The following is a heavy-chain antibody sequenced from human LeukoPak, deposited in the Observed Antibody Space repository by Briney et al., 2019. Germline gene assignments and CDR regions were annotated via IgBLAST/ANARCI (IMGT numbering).Heavy chain of an antibody. D-gene: IGHD3-3*01. J-gene: IGHJ3*02. Sequence: SETLSLTCTVSGGSISSYYWSWIRQPPGKGLEWIGHIYGSGSTNYNPSLKSRVTLSVDTSKNQFSLKLSSVTVADTAVFYCARVASGYDVFDIWGQGTMVTVSS. CDR1: GGSISSYY. CDR3: ARVASGYDVFDI. CDR2: IYGSGST. V-gene: IGHV4-59*01.